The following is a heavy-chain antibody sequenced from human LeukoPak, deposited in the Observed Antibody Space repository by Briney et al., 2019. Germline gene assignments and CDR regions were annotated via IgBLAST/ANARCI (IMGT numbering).Heavy chain of an antibody. CDR1: GFTFDDYA. D-gene: IGHD4-23*01. CDR2: ISWNSGSI. V-gene: IGHV3-9*01. CDR3: AKGVRTRTVVTDYFDY. Sequence: GGSLRLSCAASGFTFDDYAMHWVRQAPGKGLEWVSGISWNSGSIGYADSVKGRFTISRDNAKTSLYLQMNSLRAEDTAVYYCAKGVRTRTVVTDYFDYWGQGTLVTVSS. J-gene: IGHJ4*02.